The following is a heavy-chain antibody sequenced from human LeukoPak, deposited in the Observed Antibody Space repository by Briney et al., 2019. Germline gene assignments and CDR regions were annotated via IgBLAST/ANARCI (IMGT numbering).Heavy chain of an antibody. V-gene: IGHV3-74*01. J-gene: IGHJ3*02. CDR1: GLTFSSHW. CDR2: ITNDGSST. Sequence: GGSLRLSCAASGLTFSSHWMHWVRHAPGKGLVWVSRITNDGSSTTYADSVKGRFTVSRDNAKNSLYLQMDSLRAEDTAVYYCARDPSGTYYPRVSGALDIWGQGTMVTVSS. CDR3: ARDPSGTYYPRVSGALDI. D-gene: IGHD1-26*01.